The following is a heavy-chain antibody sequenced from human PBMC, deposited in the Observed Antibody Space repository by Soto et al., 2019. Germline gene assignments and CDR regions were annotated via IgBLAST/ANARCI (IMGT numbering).Heavy chain of an antibody. V-gene: IGHV1-18*01. CDR3: ARGRYGDY. CDR2: ISAHNGNT. D-gene: IGHD1-1*01. J-gene: IGHJ4*02. CDR1: GYAFTTYG. Sequence: QVHLVQSGAEVKKPGASVKVSCQGSGYAFTTYGITWVRQAPGQGLEWMGWISAHNGNTNYAQKLQGRVTVTRDTSTSTAYTALRSLRYDDTAVYYCARGRYGDYWGQGALVTVSS.